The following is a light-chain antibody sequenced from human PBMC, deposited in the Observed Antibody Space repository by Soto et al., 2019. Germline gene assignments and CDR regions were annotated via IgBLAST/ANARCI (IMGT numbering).Light chain of an antibody. V-gene: IGLV2-14*01. CDR2: DVT. J-gene: IGLJ1*01. CDR1: SSDVGAYNY. CDR3: SSYTTTGADV. Sequence: QSVLTQPASVSGSPGQSITISCSGTSSDVGAYNYVSWYQQHPGKAPKLMIYDVTNRPSGISNRFSGSKSGNTASLTISGLQAEDEADYYCSSYTTTGADVFGTGTKLTVL.